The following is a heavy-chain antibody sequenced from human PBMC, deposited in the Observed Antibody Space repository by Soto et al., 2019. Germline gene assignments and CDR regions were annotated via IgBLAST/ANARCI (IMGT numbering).Heavy chain of an antibody. CDR2: ISGSGGST. J-gene: IGHJ4*02. CDR1: GFTFSSYA. V-gene: IGHV3-23*01. Sequence: GSLRLSCAASGFTFSSYAMSWVRQAPGKGLEWVSAISGSGGSTYYADSVKGRFTISRDNSKNTLYLQMNSLRAEDTAVYYCAKDWLEPRHFDYWGQGTLVTVSS. CDR3: AKDWLEPRHFDY. D-gene: IGHD1-1*01.